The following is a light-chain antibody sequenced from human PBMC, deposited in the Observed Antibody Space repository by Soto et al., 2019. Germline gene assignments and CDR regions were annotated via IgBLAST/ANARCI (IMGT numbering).Light chain of an antibody. CDR2: GVT. CDR3: SSYTASSTWI. J-gene: IGLJ2*01. CDR1: SSDVGAYDY. V-gene: IGLV2-14*01. Sequence: QAVVTQPASVSGSPGQSITISCTGTSSDVGAYDYVSWYQQHPDTAPKLMIYGVTNRPSGLSYRFSGSKSGNTASLTISGLQAEDEADYYCSSYTASSTWIFGGGTKLTVL.